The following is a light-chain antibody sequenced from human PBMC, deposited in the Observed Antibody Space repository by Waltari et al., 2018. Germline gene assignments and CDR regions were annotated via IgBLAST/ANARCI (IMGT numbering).Light chain of an antibody. CDR2: WAS. CDR1: QSLLYRNNTNY. J-gene: IGKJ1*01. CDR3: QQYYDRPRT. V-gene: IGKV4-1*01. Sequence: VMTQSPDSLAVSLGERATINCKSSQSLLYRNNTNYLAWYQQKPGQPPKVLIYWASTRESGVPDRFSGSGSGTDFTLTISSLQAEDVAVYYCQQYYDRPRTFGQGTKVEIK.